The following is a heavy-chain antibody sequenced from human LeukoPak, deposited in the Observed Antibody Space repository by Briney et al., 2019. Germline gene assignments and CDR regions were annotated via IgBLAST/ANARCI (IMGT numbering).Heavy chain of an antibody. Sequence: GGSLRLSCAASGVTFSSNYMSWVRQAPGKGLEWVSVIYSGGSTYYADSVKGRFTLSRHNSNNTLYLQMNSLRAEDTAVYYCAGELGYCTGGSCYHFDYWGQGTLVTVSS. CDR1: GVTFSSNY. V-gene: IGHV3-53*04. CDR2: IYSGGST. J-gene: IGHJ4*02. D-gene: IGHD2-15*01. CDR3: AGELGYCTGGSCYHFDY.